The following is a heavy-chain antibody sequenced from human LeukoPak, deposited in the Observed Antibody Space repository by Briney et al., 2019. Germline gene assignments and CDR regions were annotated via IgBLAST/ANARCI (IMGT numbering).Heavy chain of an antibody. CDR1: GYIFTNYG. CDR2: INTGNGNT. D-gene: IGHD3-22*01. Sequence: ASVKVACKTSGYIFTNYGMHWVRQAPRQSPEWVGWINTGNGNTKSSQKFQDRLTLTKDTSASTAYMDLNSQTSEDTAVYYCARIPLSDRSGHYYPHWGQGTLVTVSS. CDR3: ARIPLSDRSGHYYPH. V-gene: IGHV1-3*04. J-gene: IGHJ1*01.